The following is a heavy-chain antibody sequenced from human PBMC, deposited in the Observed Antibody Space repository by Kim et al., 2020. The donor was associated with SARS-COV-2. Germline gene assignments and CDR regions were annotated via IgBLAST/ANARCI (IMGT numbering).Heavy chain of an antibody. J-gene: IGHJ4*02. Sequence: GSVKGRFTISRENAKNAWYLQMNSLRAGDTAVYYCARGGIAVAGSQDFDYWGQGTLVTVSS. CDR3: ARGGIAVAGSQDFDY. V-gene: IGHV3-13*01. D-gene: IGHD6-19*01.